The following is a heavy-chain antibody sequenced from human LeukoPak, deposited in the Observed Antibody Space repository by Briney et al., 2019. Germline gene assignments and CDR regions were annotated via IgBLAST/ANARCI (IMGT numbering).Heavy chain of an antibody. CDR2: ISSSSSTI. CDR3: ARDFYDSSGYYYLT. CDR1: GFTFSSYS. V-gene: IGHV3-48*01. J-gene: IGHJ5*02. D-gene: IGHD3-22*01. Sequence: LTGGSLRLSCVASGFTFSSYSMNWVRQAPGKGLEWISYISSSSSTIYYADSVKGRFTISRDNSKNTLYLQMNSLRAEDTAVYYCARDFYDSSGYYYLTWGQGTLVTVSS.